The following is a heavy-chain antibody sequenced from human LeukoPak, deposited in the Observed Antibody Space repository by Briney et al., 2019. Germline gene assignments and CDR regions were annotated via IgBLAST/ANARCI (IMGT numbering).Heavy chain of an antibody. CDR1: GYTFTSYG. Sequence: GASVKVSCKASGYTFTSYGISWVRQAPGQGLEWTGIINPSGGSTSYAQKFQGRVTMTRDTSTSTVYMELSSLRSEDTAVYYCARGPSCSSTSCYDGLCVDWGQGTLVTVSS. D-gene: IGHD2-2*01. CDR3: ARGPSCSSTSCYDGLCVD. V-gene: IGHV1-46*01. CDR2: INPSGGST. J-gene: IGHJ4*02.